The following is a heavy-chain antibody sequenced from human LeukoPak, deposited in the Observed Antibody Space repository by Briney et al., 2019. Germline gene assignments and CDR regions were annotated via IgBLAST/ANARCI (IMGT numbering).Heavy chain of an antibody. CDR2: IYTSGST. J-gene: IGHJ6*02. Sequence: KPSETLSLTCTVSGGSISSGSYYWSWIRQPAGKGLEWIGRIYTSGSTNYNPSLKSRVTISVDTSKNQFSLKLSSVTAADTAVYYCARGYTTLTAMVSYYYYGMDVWGQGTTVTVSS. V-gene: IGHV4-61*02. CDR1: GGSISSGSYY. CDR3: ARGYTTLTAMVSYYYYGMDV. D-gene: IGHD5-18*01.